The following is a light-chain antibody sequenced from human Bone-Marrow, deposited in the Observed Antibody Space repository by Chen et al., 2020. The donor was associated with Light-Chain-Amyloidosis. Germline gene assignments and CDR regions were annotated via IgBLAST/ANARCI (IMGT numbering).Light chain of an antibody. CDR3: QSADSSGTYEVI. V-gene: IGLV3-25*03. CDR1: DLPTKY. J-gene: IGLJ2*01. CDR2: RDT. Sequence: SYELTQPPSVSVSPGQTARITCSGDDLPTKYAYWYQQKTGQAPVLVIHRDTERPSGISERFSGSSSETTATLTISGVQAEDEADYHCQSADSSGTYEVIFGGGTKLTVL.